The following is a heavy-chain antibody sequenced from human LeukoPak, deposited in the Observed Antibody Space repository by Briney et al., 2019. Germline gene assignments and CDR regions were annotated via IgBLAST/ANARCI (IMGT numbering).Heavy chain of an antibody. Sequence: GGSLRLSCEASGFIFSTYEMNWVRQAPGKGLDWVSYISSTGSTINYADSVKGRFTISRDNAKNSLYLQMNSLRAEDTAVYYCARPVYDFWSGLDYWGQGTLVTVSS. CDR3: ARPVYDFWSGLDY. V-gene: IGHV3-48*03. D-gene: IGHD3-3*01. CDR2: ISSTGSTI. J-gene: IGHJ4*02. CDR1: GFIFSTYE.